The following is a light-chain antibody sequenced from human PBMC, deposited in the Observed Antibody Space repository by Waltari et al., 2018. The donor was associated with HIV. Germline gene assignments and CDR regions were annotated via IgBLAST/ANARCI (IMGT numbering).Light chain of an antibody. CDR2: EVT. V-gene: IGLV2-8*01. CDR1: NSDIGSYDY. J-gene: IGLJ2*01. Sequence: QSALTQPPSASGSPGQSVTLSCTGSNSDIGSYDYVSWYQLHPGKAPKLVISEVTMRPSVVSDRFSGSKSANTAFLTVSGLQAEDEADYYCSSFADRDGFYVLFGGGTRLTVL. CDR3: SSFADRDGFYVL.